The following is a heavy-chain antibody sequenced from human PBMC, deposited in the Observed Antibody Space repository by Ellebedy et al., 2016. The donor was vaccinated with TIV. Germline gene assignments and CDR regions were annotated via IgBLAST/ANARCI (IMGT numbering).Heavy chain of an antibody. CDR3: AKGLGGFGFFDY. V-gene: IGHV3-23*01. CDR1: GFTFSSYA. J-gene: IGHJ4*02. Sequence: GESLKTSXAASGFTFSSYAMSWVRQAPGKGLEWVSAISGSGGSTYYADSVKGRFTISRDNSKNTLYLQMNSLRAEDTAVYYCAKGLGGFGFFDYWGQGTLVTVSS. CDR2: ISGSGGST. D-gene: IGHD3-16*01.